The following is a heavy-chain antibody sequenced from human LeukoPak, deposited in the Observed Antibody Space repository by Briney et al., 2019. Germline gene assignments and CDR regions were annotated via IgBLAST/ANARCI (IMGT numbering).Heavy chain of an antibody. D-gene: IGHD2-15*01. V-gene: IGHV1-3*03. CDR1: GYTFTSYA. J-gene: IGHJ3*02. Sequence: ASPKVSCKDSGYTFTSYAMHWVREAPGQRLEWMGWINAGNGNTKYSQEFQGRVTITRDTSASTAYMELSSLRSEDMAVYYCARDSSNCSGGSCYSGAFDIWGQGTMVTVSS. CDR3: ARDSSNCSGGSCYSGAFDI. CDR2: INAGNGNT.